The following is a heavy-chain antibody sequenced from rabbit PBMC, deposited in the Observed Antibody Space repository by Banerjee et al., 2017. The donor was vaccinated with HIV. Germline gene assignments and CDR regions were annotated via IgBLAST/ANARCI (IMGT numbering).Heavy chain of an antibody. V-gene: IGHV1S43*01. D-gene: IGHD4-2*01. CDR1: GFSFSNKCV. J-gene: IGHJ4*01. CDR2: ITTSADIT. CDR3: AREADYAAQFSL. Sequence: QSLEESGGDLVKPEGSLTLTCTASGFSFSNKCVMCWVRQAPGKGLELIACITTSADITYYASWVNGRFTVSTSTSLNTVDLKMTSLTAADTATYFCAREADYAAQFSLWGPGTLVTVS.